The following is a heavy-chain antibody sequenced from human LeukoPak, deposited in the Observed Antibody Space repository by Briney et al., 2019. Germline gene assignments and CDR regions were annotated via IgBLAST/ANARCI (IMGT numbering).Heavy chain of an antibody. J-gene: IGHJ3*02. V-gene: IGHV3-11*01. Sequence: KTGRSLRLSCAPAGFTFGDYYMNWIRQAPGRGLEWVSYIFSGSSTIFYADSVKGRFTVSRDNAKNSLYLQMNSLRAEDTAVYYCARDQTSVRSFDIWGQGTLVTVSS. CDR2: IFSGSSTI. CDR3: ARDQTSVRSFDI. CDR1: GFTFGDYY.